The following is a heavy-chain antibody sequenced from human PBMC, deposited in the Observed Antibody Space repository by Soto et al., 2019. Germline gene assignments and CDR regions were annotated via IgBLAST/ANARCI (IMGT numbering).Heavy chain of an antibody. CDR2: IIPIFGTA. D-gene: IGHD4-17*01. CDR1: GGTFSSYA. CDR3: ASRDTVTPRSPYYGMDV. V-gene: IGHV1-69*01. J-gene: IGHJ6*02. Sequence: QVQLVQSGAEVKKPGSSVKVSCKASGGTFSSYAISWVRQAPGQGLEWMGGIIPIFGTANYAQKFQGRVTITADESTSTAYMELSSLRSEDTAVYYCASRDTVTPRSPYYGMDVWGQGTTVTVSS.